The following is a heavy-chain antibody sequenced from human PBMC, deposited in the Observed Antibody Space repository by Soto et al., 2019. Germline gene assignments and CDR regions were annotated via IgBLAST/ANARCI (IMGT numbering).Heavy chain of an antibody. Sequence: QVPLQESGPGLVKPLQTLSLTCTVSGGSISNSYYFWSWIRQSPGKGLEFIGYSSSSGNTYSNPSLKSRATMSVDTSQNQFSLRLTAVTVEDTAVYYCARGSDVLARGATFFDYWGQGTLVTVSS. V-gene: IGHV4-30-4*01. CDR1: GGSISNSYYF. CDR2: SSSSGNT. J-gene: IGHJ4*02. CDR3: ARGSDVLARGATFFDY. D-gene: IGHD3-10*01.